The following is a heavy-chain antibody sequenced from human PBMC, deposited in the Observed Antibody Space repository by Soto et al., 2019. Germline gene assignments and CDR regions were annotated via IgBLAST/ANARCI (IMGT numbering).Heavy chain of an antibody. CDR1: GGSISSGDYY. D-gene: IGHD3-9*01. V-gene: IGHV4-30-4*01. Sequence: SETLSLTCTVSGGSISSGDYYWSWIRQPPGKGLEWIGYIYYSGSTYYNPSLKSRVTISVDTSKNQFSLKLSSVTAADTAVYYCAREASDYDILTGYPSRVFDYWGQGTLVTVSS. J-gene: IGHJ4*02. CDR2: IYYSGST. CDR3: AREASDYDILTGYPSRVFDY.